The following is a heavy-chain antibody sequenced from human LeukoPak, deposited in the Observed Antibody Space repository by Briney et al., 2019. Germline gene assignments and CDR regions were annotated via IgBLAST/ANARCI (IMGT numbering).Heavy chain of an antibody. J-gene: IGHJ4*02. D-gene: IGHD1-1*01. Sequence: SVKVSCKASGGTFSSYAINWVRQAPGLGLEWMGRIIPILDVVNYAQKFQGRVTITADKSTSTAYMELSSLRSEDTAVYYCARDRTGTTSWGQGTLVTVSS. CDR1: GGTFSSYA. CDR3: ARDRTGTTS. V-gene: IGHV1-69*04. CDR2: IIPILDVV.